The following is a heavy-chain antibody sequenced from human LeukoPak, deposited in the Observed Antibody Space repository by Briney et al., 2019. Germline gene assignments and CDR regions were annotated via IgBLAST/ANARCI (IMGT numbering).Heavy chain of an antibody. V-gene: IGHV3-9*01. CDR1: GFTFDDYT. Sequence: GGSLRLSCAASGFTFDDYTMHWVRQAPGKGLEWVSGISWNSGIIGYADSVKGRFTTSRDNAKNSLYLQMNSLRAEDTALYYCAKDPKYYYDSSGYPDYWGQGTLVTVSS. D-gene: IGHD3-22*01. CDR3: AKDPKYYYDSSGYPDY. J-gene: IGHJ4*02. CDR2: ISWNSGII.